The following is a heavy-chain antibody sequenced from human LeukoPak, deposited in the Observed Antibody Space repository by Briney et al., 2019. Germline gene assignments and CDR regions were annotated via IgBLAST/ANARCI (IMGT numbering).Heavy chain of an antibody. CDR1: GFTFSSYA. V-gene: IGHV3-23*01. Sequence: GGSLRLSCAASGFTFSSYAMSWVRQAPGKGLEWVSAISGSGGSTYYADSVKGRFTISRDNSKNTPYLQMNSLRAEDTAVYYCAKDRRYCSGGSCYYYYYYMDVWGKGTTVTVSS. CDR2: ISGSGGST. J-gene: IGHJ6*03. CDR3: AKDRRYCSGGSCYYYYYYMDV. D-gene: IGHD2-15*01.